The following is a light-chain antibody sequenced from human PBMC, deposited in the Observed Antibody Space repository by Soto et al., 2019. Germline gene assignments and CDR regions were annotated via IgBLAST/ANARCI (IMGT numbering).Light chain of an antibody. CDR2: AAS. CDR3: QKYKSAPNT. J-gene: IGKJ2*01. Sequence: DIQMTQSPSSLSASVGDRVIITCRASQDISNYLAWYQQKPGKVPKLLIYAASTLQTGVQSRFSGSGSGTVFTLTINSLQPEDVATYCCQKYKSAPNTFGRGTRLEIK. CDR1: QDISNY. V-gene: IGKV1-27*01.